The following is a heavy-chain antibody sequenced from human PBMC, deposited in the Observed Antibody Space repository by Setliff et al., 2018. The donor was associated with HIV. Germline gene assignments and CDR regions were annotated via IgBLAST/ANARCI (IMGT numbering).Heavy chain of an antibody. Sequence: ASVKVSCKTSGYAFTNFYMHWVRQAPGQGLEWMGIINPSGGTTTYAQKFQGRVIMTTDTSTSTVYMELSSLRSEDTAVHYCARDSSFGERPNWFDPWGQGTLVTVSS. CDR2: INPSGGTT. V-gene: IGHV1-46*01. D-gene: IGHD3-10*01. J-gene: IGHJ5*02. CDR3: ARDSSFGERPNWFDP. CDR1: GYAFTNFY.